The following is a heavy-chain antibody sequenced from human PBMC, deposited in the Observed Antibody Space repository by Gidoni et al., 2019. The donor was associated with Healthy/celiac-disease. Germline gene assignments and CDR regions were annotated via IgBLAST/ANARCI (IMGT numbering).Heavy chain of an antibody. CDR2: IYYSGST. CDR3: ARSLYDFWSGYYPASYHDAFDI. D-gene: IGHD3-3*01. Sequence: QLQLQESGPGLVKPSETLSLTCTVSGGSISSSSYYWGWIRQPPGKGLEWIGSIYYSGSTYYNPSLKSRVTISVDTSKNQFSLKLSSVTAADTAVYYCARSLYDFWSGYYPASYHDAFDIWGQGTMVTVSS. J-gene: IGHJ3*02. V-gene: IGHV4-39*01. CDR1: GGSISSSSYY.